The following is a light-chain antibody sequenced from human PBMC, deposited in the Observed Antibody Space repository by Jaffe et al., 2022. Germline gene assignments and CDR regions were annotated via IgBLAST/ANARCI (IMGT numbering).Light chain of an antibody. J-gene: IGKJ2*01. Sequence: EIVLTQSPGTLSLSPGERATLSCRASQSVRSNFLAWFQQKPGQAPRLLIYGASSRATGIPDRFSGSGSGTDFTLTISRLEPEDFAVYYCQQYGSSLVYTFGQGTKLEIK. V-gene: IGKV3-20*01. CDR1: QSVRSNF. CDR2: GAS. CDR3: QQYGSSLVYT.